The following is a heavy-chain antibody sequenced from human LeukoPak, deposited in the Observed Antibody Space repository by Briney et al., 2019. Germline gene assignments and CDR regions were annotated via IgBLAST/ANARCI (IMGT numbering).Heavy chain of an antibody. CDR3: AARYCSGGSSCYDGWDYYYYGMDV. Sequence: PSETLSLTCTVSGGSISSYYWSWIRQPPGKGLEWIGYIYYSGSTNYNPSLKSRVTISVDTSKNQFSLKLSSVTAADTAVYYCAARYCSGGSSCYDGWDYYYYGMDVWGKGTTVTVSS. CDR1: GGSISSYY. J-gene: IGHJ6*04. D-gene: IGHD2-15*01. V-gene: IGHV4-59*01. CDR2: IYYSGST.